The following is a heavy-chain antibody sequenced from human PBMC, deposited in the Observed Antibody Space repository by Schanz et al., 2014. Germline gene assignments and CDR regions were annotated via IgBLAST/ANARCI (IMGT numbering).Heavy chain of an antibody. CDR1: GFTFSSYA. J-gene: IGHJ6*02. V-gene: IGHV3-23*01. CDR3: AKGMGYCSGGTCYDYYYYGLDV. D-gene: IGHD2-15*01. Sequence: EVQLLESGGGLVQPGGSLRLSCAASGFTFSSYAMTWVRQAPGKGLEWVSSISHSGGSKYYADSVKARFTISRDNSENTLYLQMNSLSADDTAVFYCAKGMGYCSGGTCYDYYYYGLDVWGQGTTVTVSS. CDR2: ISHSGGSK.